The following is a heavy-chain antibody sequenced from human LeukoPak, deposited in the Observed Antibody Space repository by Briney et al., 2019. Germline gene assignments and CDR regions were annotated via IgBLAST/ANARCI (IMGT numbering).Heavy chain of an antibody. V-gene: IGHV3-53*05. J-gene: IGHJ6*02. CDR2: IYSGAST. Sequence: ETLSLTCAVSGGSISSSNWWSWVRQAPGKGLEWVSLIYSGASTYYADSVKGRFTISRDNSKNTLYLQMNSLRAEDTAVYYCAKDRVDYGDHYYYGMDVWGQGTTVTVSS. CDR1: GGSISSSNW. CDR3: AKDRVDYGDHYYYGMDV. D-gene: IGHD4-17*01.